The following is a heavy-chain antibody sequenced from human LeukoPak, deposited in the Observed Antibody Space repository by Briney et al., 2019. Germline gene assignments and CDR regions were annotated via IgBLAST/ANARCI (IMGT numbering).Heavy chain of an antibody. D-gene: IGHD1-26*01. CDR3: ASISGTYFEVYY. CDR2: IYPGDSDT. Sequence: GESLKISCKASGYNFASEWIGWVRQMPGKGLEWMGIIYPGDSDTRYSPSFQGQVTISADKSISTAYLQWSSLKASDTAMYYCASISGTYFEVYYWGQGTLVTVSS. V-gene: IGHV5-51*01. CDR1: GYNFASEW. J-gene: IGHJ4*02.